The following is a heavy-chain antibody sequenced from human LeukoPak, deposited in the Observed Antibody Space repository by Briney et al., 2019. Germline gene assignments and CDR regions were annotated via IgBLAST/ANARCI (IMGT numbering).Heavy chain of an antibody. Sequence: ASVKVSCKVSGYTLTELSMHWVRQAPGKGLEWMGGFDPEDGETIYAQKFQGRVTMTEDTSTDTAYMELSSLRSEDTAVYYCATRSWVRGVIIMEDYWGQGTLVTVSS. J-gene: IGHJ4*02. D-gene: IGHD3-10*01. CDR3: ATRSWVRGVIIMEDY. CDR1: GYTLTELS. CDR2: FDPEDGET. V-gene: IGHV1-24*01.